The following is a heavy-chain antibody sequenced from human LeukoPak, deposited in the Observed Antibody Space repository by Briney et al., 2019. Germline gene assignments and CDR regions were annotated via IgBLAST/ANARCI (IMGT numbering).Heavy chain of an antibody. V-gene: IGHV3-23*01. CDR3: AKDHEAGGPFDY. CDR2: LSGSGGSI. J-gene: IGHJ4*02. D-gene: IGHD3-16*01. Sequence: PGGSLRLSCAASGFIFSNYEMNWVRQAPGKGLEWVSALSGSGGSIYYADSVKGRFTISRDNSKNTLYLQMNSLRAEDTAVYYCAKDHEAGGPFDYWGQGTLVTVSS. CDR1: GFIFSNYE.